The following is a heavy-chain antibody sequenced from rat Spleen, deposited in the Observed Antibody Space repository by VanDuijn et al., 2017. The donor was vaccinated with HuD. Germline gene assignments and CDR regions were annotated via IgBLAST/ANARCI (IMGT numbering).Heavy chain of an antibody. V-gene: IGHV5S23*01. CDR2: INTDGGST. J-gene: IGHJ3*01. Sequence: EVQLVESGGGLVQPGRSLKLSCAASGFTFSNYDMAWVRQAPTKGLEWVSSINTDGGSTYYPDSVKGRFTISRDNAENTVYLQMNSLRSEDTATYYCARHFGYYSSYIYPDAWGQGTLVTVSS. D-gene: IGHD1-2*01. CDR1: GFTFSNYD. CDR3: ARHFGYYSSYIYPDA.